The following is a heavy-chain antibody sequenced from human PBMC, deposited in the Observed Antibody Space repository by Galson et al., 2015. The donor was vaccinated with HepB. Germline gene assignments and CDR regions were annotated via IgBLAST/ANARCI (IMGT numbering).Heavy chain of an antibody. CDR3: AHRRGRGVFDS. Sequence: PALVNPTQTLTLTCSFSGFSPTNSGVGVGVGWFRQTPGKAPEWLALIYWDDDKRYSPSLKSRLMITTDSSKNQVVLTMAAMAPLDTATYYCAHRRGRGVFDSCGQGTLVTVSS. CDR2: IYWDDDK. V-gene: IGHV2-5*02. CDR1: GFSPTNSGVGVG. J-gene: IGHJ4*02. D-gene: IGHD3-10*01.